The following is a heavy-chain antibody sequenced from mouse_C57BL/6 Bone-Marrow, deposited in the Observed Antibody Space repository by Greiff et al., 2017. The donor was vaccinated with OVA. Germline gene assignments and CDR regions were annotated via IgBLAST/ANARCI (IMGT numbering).Heavy chain of an antibody. V-gene: IGHV1-50*01. CDR3: ARPSPRLGYFDY. J-gene: IGHJ2*01. D-gene: IGHD2-12*01. CDR1: GYTFTSYW. CDR2: NDPSDSHT. Sequence: QVQLQQPGAELVKPGASVKLSRKASGYTFTSYWTQRVKQRPGQGLEWIGENDPSDSHTNYNQKFKGKATLTVDTASSTAYMQLSSLTSEDSAVSYCARPSPRLGYFDYWGQGTAPTVSS.